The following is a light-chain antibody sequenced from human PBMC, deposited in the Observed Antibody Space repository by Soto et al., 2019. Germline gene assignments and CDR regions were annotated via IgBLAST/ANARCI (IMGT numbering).Light chain of an antibody. J-gene: IGKJ1*01. CDR2: DAS. CDR3: QQYNSYPWT. V-gene: IGKV1-5*01. Sequence: DIQMTQSPSTLSASVGDRVTITCRASRSISSWLAWYQQKPGKAPKLLIYDASSLESGVPSRFSGSGSGTEFTLTISSLQSDDFATYYCQQYNSYPWTFGQGTKVEIK. CDR1: RSISSW.